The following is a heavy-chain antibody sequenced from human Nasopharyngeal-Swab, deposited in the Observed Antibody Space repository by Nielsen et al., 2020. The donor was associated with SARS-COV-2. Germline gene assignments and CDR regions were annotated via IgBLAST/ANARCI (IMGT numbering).Heavy chain of an antibody. CDR3: ARHWSDPGNWFDP. Sequence: GESLKISCQGSGYSFTSYWISWVRQMPGKGLEWMGRIDPSDSYTNYSPSFQGHVTISADKSISTAYLQWGSLKASDTAMYYCARHWSDPGNWFDPWGQGTLVTVSS. CDR1: GYSFTSYW. V-gene: IGHV5-10-1*01. J-gene: IGHJ5*02. CDR2: IDPSDSYT.